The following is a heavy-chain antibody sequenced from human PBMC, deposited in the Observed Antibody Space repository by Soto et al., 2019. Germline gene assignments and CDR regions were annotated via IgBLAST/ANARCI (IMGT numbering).Heavy chain of an antibody. CDR3: AREHIAAAGYSFYY. CDR2: IYHSGST. Sequence: SETLSLTCAVSGGSISSSNWWSWVRQPPGRGLEWIGEIYHSGSTNYNPSLKSRVTISVDKSKNQFSLKLSSVTAADTAMYYCAREHIAAAGYSFYYWGQGTLVTVSS. CDR1: GGSISSSNW. V-gene: IGHV4-4*02. J-gene: IGHJ4*02. D-gene: IGHD6-13*01.